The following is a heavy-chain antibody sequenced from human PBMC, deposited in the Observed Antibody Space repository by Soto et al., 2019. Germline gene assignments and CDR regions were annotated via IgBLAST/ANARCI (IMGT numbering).Heavy chain of an antibody. CDR3: TRLATTVVTRAY. CDR2: IRSKANSYAT. CDR1: GFTFSGSA. D-gene: IGHD4-17*01. Sequence: PGGSLRLSCAASGFTFSGSAMHWVRQASGKGLEWVGRIRSKANSYATAYAASVKGRFTISRDDSKNTAYLQMNSLKTEDTAVYYCTRLATTVVTRAYWGQGTLVTVSS. V-gene: IGHV3-73*01. J-gene: IGHJ4*02.